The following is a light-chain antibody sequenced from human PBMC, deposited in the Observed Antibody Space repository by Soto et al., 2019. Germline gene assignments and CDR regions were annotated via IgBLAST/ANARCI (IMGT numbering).Light chain of an antibody. CDR1: SSDVGDYNY. J-gene: IGLJ2*01. CDR2: EVS. CDR3: SSFVGSPVV. Sequence: QSVPTQPPSASGSPGQSVTIPCTRTSSDVGDYNYVSWYQQHPGKVPKLLIYEVSKRPSGVPDRFSGSKSGNTASLTVSGLQAEDEADYYCSSFVGSPVVFGGGTKLTVL. V-gene: IGLV2-8*01.